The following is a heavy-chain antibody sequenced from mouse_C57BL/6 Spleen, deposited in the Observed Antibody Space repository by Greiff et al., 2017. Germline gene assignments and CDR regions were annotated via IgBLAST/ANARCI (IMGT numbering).Heavy chain of an antibody. J-gene: IGHJ4*01. CDR1: GYTFTDYN. V-gene: IGHV1-22*01. Sequence: EVKLVESGPELVKPGASVKMSCKASGYTFTDYNMHWVKQSHGKSLEWIGYINPNNGGTSYNQKFKGKATLTVNKSSSTAYMELRSLTSEDSAVYYCARHVVWYYYAMDYWGQGTSVTVSS. D-gene: IGHD2-10*02. CDR3: ARHVVWYYYAMDY. CDR2: INPNNGGT.